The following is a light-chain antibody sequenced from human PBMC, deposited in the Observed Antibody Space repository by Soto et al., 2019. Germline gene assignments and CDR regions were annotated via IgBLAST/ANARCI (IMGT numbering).Light chain of an antibody. Sequence: DIQMPQSPCPQSPSLGARVTFTCRASQSIRSYLNWYQQTPGKAPKFLIFDASNLESGVPSRFRGRGSETDFTLTISSLEPEDFAAYYCQQCKSYSPATFGQGTKVDIK. CDR1: QSIRSY. CDR3: QQCKSYSPAT. J-gene: IGKJ1*01. V-gene: IGKV1-5*01. CDR2: DAS.